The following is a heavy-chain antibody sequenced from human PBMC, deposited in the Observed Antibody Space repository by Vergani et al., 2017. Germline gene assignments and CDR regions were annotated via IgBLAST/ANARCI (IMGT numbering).Heavy chain of an antibody. J-gene: IGHJ3*02. CDR3: ARDSSGYYEWKTIDAFDI. D-gene: IGHD3-22*01. Sequence: QVQLVESGGGVVQPGRSLRLSCAASGFTFSSYGMHWVRQAPGKGLEWVAGIWYDGSNKYYADSVKGRFTISRDNSKNTLYLQMNSLRAEDTAVYYCARDSSGYYEWKTIDAFDIWGQGTMVTVSS. CDR1: GFTFSSYG. V-gene: IGHV3-33*01. CDR2: IWYDGSNK.